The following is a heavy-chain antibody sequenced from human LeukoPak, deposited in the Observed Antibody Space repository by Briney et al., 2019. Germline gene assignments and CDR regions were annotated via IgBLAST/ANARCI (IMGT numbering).Heavy chain of an antibody. CDR3: ARRAGTTFNY. J-gene: IGHJ4*02. Sequence: PSETLSLTCTVSGGSISSYYWSWIRQPPGKGLEWIGYIYTSGSTNYNPSLKSRVTISVDTSKNQFSLKLSSVTAADTAVYYCARRAGTTFNYWGQGILVSVSS. D-gene: IGHD3-10*01. V-gene: IGHV4-4*09. CDR1: GGSISSYY. CDR2: IYTSGST.